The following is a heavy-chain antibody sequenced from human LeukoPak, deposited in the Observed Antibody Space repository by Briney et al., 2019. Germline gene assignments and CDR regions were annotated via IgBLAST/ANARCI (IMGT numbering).Heavy chain of an antibody. J-gene: IGHJ4*02. CDR2: ISGSGGST. D-gene: IGHD4-17*01. CDR1: GFTFSSYA. CDR3: AKKDYGDYYFDY. Sequence: GGSLRLSCAASGFTFSSYAMSWARQAPGKGLEWVSAISGSGGSTYYADSVKGRFTISRDNSKNTLYLQMNSLRAEDTAVYYCAKKDYGDYYFDYWGQGTLVTVSS. V-gene: IGHV3-23*01.